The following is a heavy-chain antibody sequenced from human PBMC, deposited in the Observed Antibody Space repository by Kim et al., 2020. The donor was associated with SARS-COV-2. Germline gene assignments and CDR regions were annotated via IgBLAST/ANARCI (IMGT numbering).Heavy chain of an antibody. CDR3: AKDCGDAGAFDY. V-gene: IGHV3-30*02. J-gene: IGHJ4*02. Sequence: YANSGKGRFTNSRDNSKNTVYLQMNSLRAEDTAVYYCAKDCGDAGAFDYWGQGTLVTVSS. D-gene: IGHD4-17*01.